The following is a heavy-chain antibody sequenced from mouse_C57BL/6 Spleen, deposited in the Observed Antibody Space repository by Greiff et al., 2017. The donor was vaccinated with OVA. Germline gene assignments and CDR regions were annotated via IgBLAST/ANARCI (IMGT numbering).Heavy chain of an antibody. V-gene: IGHV1-80*01. D-gene: IGHD2-5*01. J-gene: IGHJ1*03. CDR3: ARKSNYGSWYFDV. Sequence: QVQLQQSGAELVKPGASVKISCKASGYAFSSYWMNWVKQRPGKGLEWIGQIYPGDGDTNYNGKFKGKATLTADKSSSTAYMQLSSLTSEDSAVYFCARKSNYGSWYFDVWGTGTTVTVSS. CDR2: IYPGDGDT. CDR1: GYAFSSYW.